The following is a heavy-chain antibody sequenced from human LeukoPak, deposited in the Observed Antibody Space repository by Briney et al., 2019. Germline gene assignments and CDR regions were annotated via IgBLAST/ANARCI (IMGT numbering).Heavy chain of an antibody. CDR2: IYYSGST. CDR1: GGSISSSSYY. V-gene: IGHV4-39*01. CDR3: ASRDCSSTSCYYYYYYYMDV. D-gene: IGHD2-2*01. Sequence: PSETLSLTCTVSGGSISSSSYYWGWIRQPPGKGLEWIGGIYYSGSTYYNPSLKSRVTISVDTSKNQFSLKLSSVTAADTAVYYYASRDCSSTSCYYYYYYYMDVWGKGTTVTVSS. J-gene: IGHJ6*03.